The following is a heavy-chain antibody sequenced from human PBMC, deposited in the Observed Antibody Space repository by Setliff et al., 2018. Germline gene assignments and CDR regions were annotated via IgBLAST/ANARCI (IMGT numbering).Heavy chain of an antibody. CDR3: VPGIATAGTVS. J-gene: IGHJ5*02. D-gene: IGHD6-13*01. CDR1: GFRFSEYG. CDR2: ITNDGRYE. V-gene: IGHV3-33*01. Sequence: GGSLRLSCDASGFRFSEYGMNWVRQAPGKGPEWVSVITNDGRYEYYADSVKGRVTISRDNSKNTLYLQRDSLRADDTAVYYCVPGIATAGTVSWGQGTLVTVSS.